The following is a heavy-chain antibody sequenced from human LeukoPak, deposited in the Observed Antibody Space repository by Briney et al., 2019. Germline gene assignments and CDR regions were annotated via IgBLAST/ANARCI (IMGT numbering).Heavy chain of an antibody. V-gene: IGHV3-23*01. CDR2: ISGSGGST. CDR3: AKLPIVVVVAATWWFDP. D-gene: IGHD2-15*01. Sequence: GGSPRLSCAASGFTFSSYAMSWVRQAPGKGLEWVSGISGSGGSTYYADSVKGRFTISRDNSKNTLYLQMNSLRAEDTAVYYCAKLPIVVVVAATWWFDPWGQGTLVTVSS. CDR1: GFTFSSYA. J-gene: IGHJ5*02.